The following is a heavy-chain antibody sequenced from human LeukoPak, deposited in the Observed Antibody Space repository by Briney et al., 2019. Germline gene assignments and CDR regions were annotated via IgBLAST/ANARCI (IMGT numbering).Heavy chain of an antibody. Sequence: ASVKVSCKASGYTFTSYDINWVRQATGQGLEWMGWMNPNSGNTGYAQKLQGRVTMTTDTSTSTAYMELRSLRSDDTAVYYCARSRGGSLPDYWGQGTLVTVSS. J-gene: IGHJ4*02. CDR1: GYTFTSYD. CDR2: MNPNSGNT. V-gene: IGHV1-8*01. D-gene: IGHD3-10*01. CDR3: ARSRGGSLPDY.